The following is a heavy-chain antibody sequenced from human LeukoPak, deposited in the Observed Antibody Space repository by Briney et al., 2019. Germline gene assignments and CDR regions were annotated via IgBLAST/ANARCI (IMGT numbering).Heavy chain of an antibody. CDR1: GYSISSGYY. CDR2: IYHSGST. D-gene: IGHD1-1*01. Sequence: SETLSLTCAVSGYSISSGYYWGWIRQRPGKGLEWIGSIYHSGSTYYNPSLKSRVTISVDTSKNQFSLKLSSVTAADTAVYYCARLERPYYFDYWGQGTLVTVSS. V-gene: IGHV4-38-2*01. J-gene: IGHJ4*02. CDR3: ARLERPYYFDY.